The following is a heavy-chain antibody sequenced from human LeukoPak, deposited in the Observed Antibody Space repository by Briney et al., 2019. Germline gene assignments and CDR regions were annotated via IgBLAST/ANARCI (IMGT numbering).Heavy chain of an antibody. D-gene: IGHD3-10*01. J-gene: IGHJ4*02. CDR3: AKGISLSDGFPSGPAGY. CDR1: GFTFSSHG. Sequence: GGSLRLSCAASGFTFSSHGMSWVRQAPGKGLEWVSAISGSGGSTYYADSVKGRFTISRDNSKNTLYLQMNSLRAEDTAVYYCAKGISLSDGFPSGPAGYWGQGTLVTVSS. CDR2: ISGSGGST. V-gene: IGHV3-23*01.